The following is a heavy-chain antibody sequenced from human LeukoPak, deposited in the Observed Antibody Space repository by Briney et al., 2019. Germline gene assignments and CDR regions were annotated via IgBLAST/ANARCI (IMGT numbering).Heavy chain of an antibody. J-gene: IGHJ6*03. CDR1: GYTFTSYG. Sequence: EASVKVSCKASGYTFTSYGISWVRQAPGQELEWMGWISTYNGNTNYAQKLQGRVTMTIDTSTSTAYMELRSLRSDDTAVYYCARDLHRVVVRGVPHYYYYMDVWGKGTTVTISS. D-gene: IGHD3-10*01. CDR2: ISTYNGNT. V-gene: IGHV1-18*01. CDR3: ARDLHRVVVRGVPHYYYYMDV.